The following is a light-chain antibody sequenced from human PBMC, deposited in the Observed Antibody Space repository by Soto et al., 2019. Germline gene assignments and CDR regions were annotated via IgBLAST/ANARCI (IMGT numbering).Light chain of an antibody. Sequence: QSALTQPASVSGSPGQSITISCTGTTSDIGRYNLVSWYQQYPGKAPKLILYEDIERPSGVSNRFSGSKSGNTASLTISGFLTEDEADYYCCSYAGGTSVVFGGGTKVTVL. CDR1: TSDIGRYNL. J-gene: IGLJ2*01. V-gene: IGLV2-23*01. CDR3: CSYAGGTSVV. CDR2: EDI.